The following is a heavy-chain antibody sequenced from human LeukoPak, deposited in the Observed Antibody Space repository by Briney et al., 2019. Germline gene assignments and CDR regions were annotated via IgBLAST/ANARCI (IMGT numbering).Heavy chain of an antibody. CDR3: ARVRDYYGSGSYYWAFDY. J-gene: IGHJ4*02. V-gene: IGHV3-21*01. CDR1: GFTFSSYS. Sequence: GGSLRLSCAASGFTFSSYSMNWVRQAPGKGLGWVSSISSSSSYIYYADSVKGRFTISRDNAKNSLYLQMNSLRAEDTAVYYCARVRDYYGSGSYYWAFDYWGQGTLVTVSS. CDR2: ISSSSSYI. D-gene: IGHD3-10*01.